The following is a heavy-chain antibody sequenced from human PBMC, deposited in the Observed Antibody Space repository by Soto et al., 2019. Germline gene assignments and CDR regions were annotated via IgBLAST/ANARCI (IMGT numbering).Heavy chain of an antibody. J-gene: IGHJ6*02. Sequence: GASVKVSCKASGYTFTSYGICWVRQAPGQGLEWMGWISAYNGNTNYAQKLQGRVTMTTDTSTSTAYMELRSLRSDDTAVYYCARVGADDFWSGYYANYYYGMDVWGQGTTVTVSS. V-gene: IGHV1-18*01. D-gene: IGHD3-3*01. CDR3: ARVGADDFWSGYYANYYYGMDV. CDR2: ISAYNGNT. CDR1: GYTFTSYG.